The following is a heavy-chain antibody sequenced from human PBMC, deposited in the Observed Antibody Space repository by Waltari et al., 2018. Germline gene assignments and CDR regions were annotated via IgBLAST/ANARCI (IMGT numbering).Heavy chain of an antibody. CDR3: AKDPGNWNYFDY. CDR1: GFTFSSYA. Sequence: EVQLVESGGGLVQPGGSLRLSCAASGFTFSSYAMSWVRQAPGKGVEWGSAISGSGGSTYSADSGKGRFTISRDNSKNTLYLQMNSLRAEDTAVYYCAKDPGNWNYFDYWGQGTLVTVSS. V-gene: IGHV3-23*04. D-gene: IGHD1-20*01. J-gene: IGHJ4*02. CDR2: ISGSGGST.